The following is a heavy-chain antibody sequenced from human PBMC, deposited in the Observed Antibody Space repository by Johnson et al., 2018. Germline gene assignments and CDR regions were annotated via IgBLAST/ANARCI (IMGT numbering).Heavy chain of an antibody. CDR3: ARERVSGFGVVIISMDV. V-gene: IGHV4-34*01. CDR1: GGSFSGYY. CDR2: INHSGST. J-gene: IGHJ6*02. D-gene: IGHD3-3*01. Sequence: QVQLQQWGAGLLKPSETLSLTCAVYGGSFSGYYWSWIRQPPGKGLEWIGEINHSGSTNSNPSLKSRVTISGDTSKNQFSLKLGSVTVADTAVYYCARERVSGFGVVIISMDVWGQGTTVTVSS.